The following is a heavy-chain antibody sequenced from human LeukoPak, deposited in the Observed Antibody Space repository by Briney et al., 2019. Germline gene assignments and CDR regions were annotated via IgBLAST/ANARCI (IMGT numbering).Heavy chain of an antibody. Sequence: GGSLRLSCAASGFTFSSYAMSWVRQAPGKGLEWVSAISGSGGSTYYADSVKGRFTISSDNSKNTLYLQMNSLRAEDTAVYYCAKDYSKTGYYGSGTYYRPNWFDSWGQGIRVTVSS. CDR2: ISGSGGST. J-gene: IGHJ5*01. CDR1: GFTFSSYA. CDR3: AKDYSKTGYYGSGTYYRPNWFDS. D-gene: IGHD3-10*01. V-gene: IGHV3-23*01.